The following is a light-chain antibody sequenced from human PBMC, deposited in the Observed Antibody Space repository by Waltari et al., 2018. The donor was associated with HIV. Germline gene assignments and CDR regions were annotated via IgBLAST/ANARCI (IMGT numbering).Light chain of an antibody. CDR1: TLGNNY. CDR3: QAWDSNTVI. V-gene: IGLV3-1*01. J-gene: IGLJ2*01. Sequence: SYDLTQPPSVSVYPGQTANITCFGDTLGNNYVSWYQQKPGQSPILVIFQDRKRPLGIPERFSGSTSGNTATLTISGTQAVDEADYFCQAWDSNTVIFGGGTKLTVL. CDR2: QDR.